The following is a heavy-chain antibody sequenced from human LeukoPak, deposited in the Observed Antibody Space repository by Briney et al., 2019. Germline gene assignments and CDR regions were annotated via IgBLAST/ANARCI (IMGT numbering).Heavy chain of an antibody. Sequence: ASVKVSCKASGYTFTGYYMHWVRQAPGQGLEWMGGIIPIFETANYAQNFQGRVTITADESTNTVYMELGSLRSEDTAVYYCARGAMGVREYFQHWGQGTLVTVSS. D-gene: IGHD2-8*01. CDR2: IIPIFETA. CDR1: GYTFTGYY. CDR3: ARGAMGVREYFQH. J-gene: IGHJ1*01. V-gene: IGHV1-69*13.